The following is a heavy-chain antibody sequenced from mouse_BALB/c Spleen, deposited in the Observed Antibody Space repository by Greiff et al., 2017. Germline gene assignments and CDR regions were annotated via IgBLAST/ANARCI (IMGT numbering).Heavy chain of an antibody. CDR1: GYTFSSYW. CDR3: ARGGSYDYPYYYAMDY. Sequence: VKLQESGAELMKPGASVKISCKATGYTFSSYWIEWVKQRPGHGLEWIGEILPGSGSTNYNEKFKGKATFTADTSSNTAYMQLSSLTSEDSAVYYCARGGSYDYPYYYAMDYWGQGTSVTVSS. CDR2: ILPGSGST. D-gene: IGHD2-4*01. V-gene: IGHV1-9*01. J-gene: IGHJ4*01.